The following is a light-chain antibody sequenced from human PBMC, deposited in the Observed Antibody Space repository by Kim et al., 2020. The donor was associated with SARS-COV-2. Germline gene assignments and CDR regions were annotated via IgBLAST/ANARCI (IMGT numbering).Light chain of an antibody. CDR1: ISDIGTYSL. Sequence: QSALTQPASLSASPGQSITISCSGTISDIGTYSLISWYQQHPGKAPRLIIFDISKRPSGVSGRFSGSKSGNTASLTISGLQPDDEAEYFCCSFTSAVTWMFGGGTQLTVL. V-gene: IGLV2-23*02. CDR2: DIS. CDR3: CSFTSAVTWM. J-gene: IGLJ3*02.